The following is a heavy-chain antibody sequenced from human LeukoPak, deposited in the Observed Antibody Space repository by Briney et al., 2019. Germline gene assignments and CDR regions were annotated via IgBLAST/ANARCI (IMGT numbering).Heavy chain of an antibody. CDR2: IYYSGST. J-gene: IGHJ4*02. CDR1: GGSISSSSSY. V-gene: IGHV4-39*01. CDR3: ARQSQWLVHFDY. Sequence: SETLSLTCTVSGGSISSSSSYWGWIRQPPGKGLEWIGSIYYSGSTYYNPSLKSRVTISVDTSKNQFSLKLSSVTAADTAVYCCARQSQWLVHFDYWGQGTLVTVSS. D-gene: IGHD6-19*01.